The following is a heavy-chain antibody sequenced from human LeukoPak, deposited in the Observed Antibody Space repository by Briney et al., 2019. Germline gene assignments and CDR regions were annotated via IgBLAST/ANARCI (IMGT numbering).Heavy chain of an antibody. CDR2: INHSGST. CDR3: ARDRGRDAFDI. V-gene: IGHV4-34*01. CDR1: GGSFSGYY. Sequence: PSETLSLTCAVYGGSFSGYYWSWIRQPPGKGLEWIGEINHSGSTYYNPSLKSRVTISVDRSKNQFSLKLSSVTAADTAVYYCARDRGRDAFDIWGQGTMVTVSS. J-gene: IGHJ3*02.